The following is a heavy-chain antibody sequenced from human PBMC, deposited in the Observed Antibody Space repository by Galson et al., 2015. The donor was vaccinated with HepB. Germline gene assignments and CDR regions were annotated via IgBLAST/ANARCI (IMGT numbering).Heavy chain of an antibody. J-gene: IGHJ6*02. Sequence: SLRLSCAASGFTFSSYWMSWVRQAPGKGLEWVANIKQDGSEKYYVDSVKGRFTISRDNAKNSLYLQMNSLRAEDTAVYYCARVSHPLTSIGYYYGMDVWGQRTTVTVSS. CDR2: IKQDGSEK. CDR3: ARVSHPLTSIGYYYGMDV. CDR1: GFTFSSYW. V-gene: IGHV3-7*03.